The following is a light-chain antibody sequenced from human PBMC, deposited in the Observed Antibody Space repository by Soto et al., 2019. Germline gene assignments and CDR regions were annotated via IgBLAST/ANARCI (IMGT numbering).Light chain of an antibody. CDR3: SSFTSTRMYV. J-gene: IGLJ1*01. V-gene: IGLV2-14*01. CDR1: SSDIGAYDY. CDR2: EVN. Sequence: QSALTQPASLSGSPGQSITISCTGTSSDIGAYDYVSWFQQHPGKAPKLMISEVNNRPSGVSNRFSGSKSGNTAYLTISGLQVDYEAENDCSSFTSTRMYVFGP.